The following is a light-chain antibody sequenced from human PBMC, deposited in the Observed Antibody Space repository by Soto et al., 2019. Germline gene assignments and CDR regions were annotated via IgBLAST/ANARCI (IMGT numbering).Light chain of an antibody. J-gene: IGKJ4*01. V-gene: IGKV3-15*01. CDR1: KSLRRY. CDR2: VAS. Sequence: EIVMTQSPATLSVTPGERATLCCRASKSLRRYLAWYQQKPGQTPKLLIYVASTRATSIPARFSGSGSGTEFTLTISSLQSEDFAVYHCQQYNVWPLTFGGGTKVEFK. CDR3: QQYNVWPLT.